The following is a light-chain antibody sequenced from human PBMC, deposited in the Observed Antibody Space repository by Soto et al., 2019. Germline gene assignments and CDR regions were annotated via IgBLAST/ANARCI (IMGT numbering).Light chain of an antibody. CDR1: QSVSSTY. CDR2: GAS. J-gene: IGKJ1*01. V-gene: IGKV3-20*01. CDR3: QQYGGSRWT. Sequence: EIVLTQSPGTLSLSPGERATHSCRASQSVSSTYLAWYQQKPGQAPRLLIYGASNRATGIPDRFSGSGSGTDFTLTISRLEPEDFAVYYCQQYGGSRWTFDQGTRVDI.